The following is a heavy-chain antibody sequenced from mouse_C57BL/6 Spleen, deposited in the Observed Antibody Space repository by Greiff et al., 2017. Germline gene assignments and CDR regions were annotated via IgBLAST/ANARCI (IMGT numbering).Heavy chain of an antibody. CDR2: IDPSDSYT. J-gene: IGHJ4*01. D-gene: IGHD1-3*01. V-gene: IGHV1-69*01. CDR1: GYTFTSYW. Sequence: QVQLQQPGAELVMPGASVMLSCTASGYTFTSYWMHWVKQRPGQGLEWIGEIDPSDSYTNDNQKFKGKSTLTVDKSSSTAYMQLSSLTSEDSAVYYCALSGSAMENWGQGTSVTVSS. CDR3: ALSGSAMEN.